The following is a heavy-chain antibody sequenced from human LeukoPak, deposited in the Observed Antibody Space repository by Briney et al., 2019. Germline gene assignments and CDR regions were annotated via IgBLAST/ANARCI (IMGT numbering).Heavy chain of an antibody. CDR2: ISWNSGSI. CDR1: GFTFDDYA. V-gene: IGHV3-9*03. D-gene: IGHD3-22*01. Sequence: GRSLRLSCAASGFTFDDYAMHWVRQAPGKGLEWVSGISWNSGSIGYADSVKGRFTISRDNAKNSLYLQMNSLRAEDMALYYCAKDLVVITTYAFDIWGQGTMVTVSS. J-gene: IGHJ3*02. CDR3: AKDLVVITTYAFDI.